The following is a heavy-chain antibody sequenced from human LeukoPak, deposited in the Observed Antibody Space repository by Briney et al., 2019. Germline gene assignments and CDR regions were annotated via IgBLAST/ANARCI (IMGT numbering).Heavy chain of an antibody. CDR1: GDSVSSNNGA. J-gene: IGHJ4*02. Sequence: SQTLSLTCDISGDSVSSNNGAWNWIRQSPSRGLEWVGRTYYRSKWYYDYATSLQGRISISQDTSRNQFSLHLSSVTPEDTAIYYCARDEGATGWYTFDYWGQGILVTVSS. CDR3: ARDEGATGWYTFDY. CDR2: TYYRSKWYY. D-gene: IGHD2-2*02. V-gene: IGHV6-1*01.